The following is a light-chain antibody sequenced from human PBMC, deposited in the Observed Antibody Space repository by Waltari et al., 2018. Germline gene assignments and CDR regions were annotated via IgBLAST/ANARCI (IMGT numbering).Light chain of an antibody. CDR1: SSDVGGYDY. CDR2: DVV. Sequence: QSVLTQPASVSGSPGQSITISCTGTSSDVGGYDYVSWYQPSPGKAPKLIIYDVVKRPSCVSTRFAASKSDKTASLTISGLQAEDEGDYYCCSYKRGATWVFGGGTALTVL. CDR3: CSYKRGATWV. V-gene: IGLV2-14*03. J-gene: IGLJ3*02.